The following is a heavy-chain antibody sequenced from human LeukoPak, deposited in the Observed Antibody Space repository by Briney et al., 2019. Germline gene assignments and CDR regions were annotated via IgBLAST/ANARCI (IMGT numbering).Heavy chain of an antibody. D-gene: IGHD5-18*01. Sequence: SVKVSCKAPGGTFSSYAISWVRQAPGQGLEWMGGIIPIFGTANYAQKFQGRVTMTRNTSISTAYMELSSLRSEDTAVYYCARGPRNTGSAYYYYGMDVWGQGTTVTVSS. CDR1: GGTFSSYA. CDR3: ARGPRNTGSAYYYYGMDV. J-gene: IGHJ6*02. V-gene: IGHV1-69*05. CDR2: IIPIFGTA.